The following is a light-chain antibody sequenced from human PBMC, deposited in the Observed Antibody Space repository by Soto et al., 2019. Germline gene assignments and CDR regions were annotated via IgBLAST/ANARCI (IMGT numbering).Light chain of an antibody. CDR2: KAS. Sequence: DIQMTQSPSTLSASVGDRVTITCRASQSIGNWLAWYQQTPGKAPKLLIYKASSLQSGVPSRFSGRGFGTEFTLTISSLQPADIATYYCQQYNTYRTFGQGTKVEI. CDR1: QSIGNW. CDR3: QQYNTYRT. J-gene: IGKJ1*01. V-gene: IGKV1-5*03.